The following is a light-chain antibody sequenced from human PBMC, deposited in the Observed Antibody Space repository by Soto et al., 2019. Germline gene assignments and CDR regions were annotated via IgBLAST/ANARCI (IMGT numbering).Light chain of an antibody. CDR1: QRVFTN. J-gene: IGKJ2*01. V-gene: IGKV3-15*01. CDR2: GAS. CDR3: QQYNNWPYT. Sequence: EVVMTQSPATLPVSPGERATLSCRASQRVFTNLAWFQQRPGQAPRLLIYGASTRATGIPARFSGSGSGAEFTLTISSLQSEDFAVYYCQQYNNWPYTFGQGTKLEIK.